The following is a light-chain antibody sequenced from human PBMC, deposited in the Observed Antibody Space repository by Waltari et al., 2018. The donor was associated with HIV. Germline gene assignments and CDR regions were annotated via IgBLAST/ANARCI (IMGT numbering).Light chain of an antibody. CDR1: QNITTD. J-gene: IGKJ1*01. CDR2: GAS. Sequence: VMTQSPATLSVSPGARATLSCRASQNITTDLAWLQQQPGQAPRLLVHGASTRAAGVPARFSGSGSGTEFTLTITRLQSEDSAIYYCQQYNNWPPWTFGQGTKVE. CDR3: QQYNNWPPWT. V-gene: IGKV3-15*01.